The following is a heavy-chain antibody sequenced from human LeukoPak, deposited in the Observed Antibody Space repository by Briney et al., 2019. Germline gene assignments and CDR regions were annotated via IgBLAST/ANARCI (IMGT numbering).Heavy chain of an antibody. CDR3: AGGWLPDKNDF. CDR1: GGSFGDYY. CDR2: INRRGGT. Sequence: SETLSLTCDVYGGSFGDYYWTWIRQPPGKGLEWIGEINRRGGTNYNPSLKSRLTISIDTSKNQFSLILNSLTAADTAVYFCAGGWLPDKNDFWGQGTLVTVSA. J-gene: IGHJ4*02. D-gene: IGHD5-24*01. V-gene: IGHV4-34*01.